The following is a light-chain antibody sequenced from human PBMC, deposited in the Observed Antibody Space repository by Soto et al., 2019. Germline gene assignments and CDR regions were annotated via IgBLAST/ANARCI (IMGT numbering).Light chain of an antibody. CDR3: QQYYSTPYT. CDR1: QSVLYSSNNKNY. CDR2: WAS. V-gene: IGKV4-1*01. J-gene: IGKJ2*01. Sequence: DIVMTQSPDPLPVSLGERATINCKPSQSVLYSSNNKNYLAWYQQKPGQPPKLLIYWASTRESGVPDRFSGSGSGTDFTLTISSLQAEDVAVYYCQQYYSTPYTFGQGTKLEIK.